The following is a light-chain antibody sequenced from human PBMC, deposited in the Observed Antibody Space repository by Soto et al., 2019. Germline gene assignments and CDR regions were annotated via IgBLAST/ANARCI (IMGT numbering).Light chain of an antibody. V-gene: IGLV3-16*01. CDR3: LSADSTGPYTWV. CDR2: KDN. Sequence: SYELTQPPSVSVSLGQMARITCAGEALPKKYAYWYQHKAGQLPVAVIYKDNERPSRIPERFSGSSSGTIVTLSISGVQAEDKPDYYCLSADSTGPYTWVFGGGTKLTVL. CDR1: ALPKKY. J-gene: IGLJ3*02.